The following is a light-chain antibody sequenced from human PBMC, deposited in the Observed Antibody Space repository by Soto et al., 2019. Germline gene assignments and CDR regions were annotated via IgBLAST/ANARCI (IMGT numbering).Light chain of an antibody. CDR1: SGHNNNP. CDR3: QTWDTGTQV. J-gene: IGLJ2*01. Sequence: QSVLTQSPSASASLGPSVTITCTGTSGHNNNPNAWHRQQQEKGHASLLKLDSDGSHSTGDGIPVRFSGSSSGAERHLTTARLQSEEEADYYCQTWDTGTQVFGGGTKLTVL. CDR2: LDSDGSH. V-gene: IGLV4-69*01.